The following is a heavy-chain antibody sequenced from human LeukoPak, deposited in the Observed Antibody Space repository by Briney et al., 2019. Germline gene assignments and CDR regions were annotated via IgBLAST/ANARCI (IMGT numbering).Heavy chain of an antibody. J-gene: IGHJ4*02. D-gene: IGHD3-10*01. Sequence: GRSLRLSCAASGFTFSSYGMHWVRQAPGKGLEWVAVISYDGSNKYYADSVKGRFTISRDNSKNTLYLQMNSLRAEDTAVYYCARGGQLLLWFGESDYWGQGTLVTVSS. V-gene: IGHV3-30*03. CDR3: ARGGQLLLWFGESDY. CDR1: GFTFSSYG. CDR2: ISYDGSNK.